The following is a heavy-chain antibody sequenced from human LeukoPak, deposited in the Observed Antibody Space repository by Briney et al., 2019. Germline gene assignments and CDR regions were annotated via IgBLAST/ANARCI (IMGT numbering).Heavy chain of an antibody. J-gene: IGHJ6*02. D-gene: IGHD2-15*01. CDR3: ARDTSCDGGSCNYGYYYGLDV. CDR2: IYYSGST. CDR1: GGSFSGYY. Sequence: PSETLSLTCAVYGGSFSGYYWSWIRQPPGKGLEWIGYIYYSGSTTYNPSLKSRVTMSVDTSKNQFSLKLSSVTAADTAVYYCARDTSCDGGSCNYGYYYGLDVWGQGTTVTVSS. V-gene: IGHV4-59*01.